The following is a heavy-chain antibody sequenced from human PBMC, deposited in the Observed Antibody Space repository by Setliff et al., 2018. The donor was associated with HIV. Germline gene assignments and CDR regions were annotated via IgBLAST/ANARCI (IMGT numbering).Heavy chain of an antibody. D-gene: IGHD6-13*01. J-gene: IGHJ5*01. V-gene: IGHV5-51*01. CDR3: ARVFSAGWFDS. CDR2: IYPGDSDT. CDR1: GYSFTTYW. Sequence: GESLKISCKGSGYSFTTYWIGWVRQMPGKGLEWMGIIYPGDSDTRVSPSFQGHVTISADKSISSTYLQWSSLKASDTAMYYCARVFSAGWFDSWGQGTLVTVSS.